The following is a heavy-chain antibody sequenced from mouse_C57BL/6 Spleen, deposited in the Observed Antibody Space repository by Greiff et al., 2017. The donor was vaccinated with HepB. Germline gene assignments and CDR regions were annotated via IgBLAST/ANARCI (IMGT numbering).Heavy chain of an antibody. J-gene: IGHJ1*03. CDR1: GYTFTSYW. D-gene: IGHD2-3*01. CDR2: IHPNSGST. V-gene: IGHV1-64*01. CDR3: ARGDDGYYEGYFDV. Sequence: QVQLKQPGAELVKPGASVKLSCKASGYTFTSYWMHWVKQRPGQGLEWIGMIHPNSGSTNYNEKFKSKATLTVDKSSSTAYMQLSSLTSEDSAVYYCARGDDGYYEGYFDVWGTGTTVTVSS.